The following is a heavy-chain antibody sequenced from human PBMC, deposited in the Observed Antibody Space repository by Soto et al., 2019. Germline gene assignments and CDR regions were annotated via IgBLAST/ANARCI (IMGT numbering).Heavy chain of an antibody. J-gene: IGHJ4*02. CDR3: AREGYEYYYDSSGYYSFDY. CDR1: GFTFSSYA. V-gene: IGHV3-30-3*01. D-gene: IGHD3-22*01. Sequence: GGSLRLSCAASGFTFSSYAMHWVRQAPGKGLEWVAVISYDGSNKYYADSVKGRFTISRDNSKNTLYLQMNSLRAEDTAVYYCAREGYEYYYDSSGYYSFDYWGQGTLVTVSS. CDR2: ISYDGSNK.